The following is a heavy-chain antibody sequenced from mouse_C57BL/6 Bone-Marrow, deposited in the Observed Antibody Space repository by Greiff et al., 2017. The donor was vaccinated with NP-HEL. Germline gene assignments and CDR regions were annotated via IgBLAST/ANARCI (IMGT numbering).Heavy chain of an antibody. CDR2: ISSGSSTI. CDR1: GFTFSDYG. J-gene: IGHJ4*01. V-gene: IGHV5-17*01. CDR3: ARVYYYGSSYGYYAMDY. Sequence: EVNVVESGGGLVKPGGSLKLSCAASGFTFSDYGMHWVRQAPEKGLEWVAYISSGSSTIYYADTVKGRFTISRDNAKNTLFLQMTSLRSEDTAMYYCARVYYYGSSYGYYAMDYWGQGTSVTVSS. D-gene: IGHD1-1*01.